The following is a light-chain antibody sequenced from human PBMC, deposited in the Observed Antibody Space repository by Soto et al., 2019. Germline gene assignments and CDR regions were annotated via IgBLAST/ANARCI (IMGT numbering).Light chain of an antibody. Sequence: DIQMTQSHSTLSASVGDRVTITCRASQSIGRWLAWYQQKPGKAPKFLIYKAYSLESGVPSRFSGSGSGTECTLTISSLQPDDFATDYCQQYNSNYPWTFGQGTKVEIK. J-gene: IGKJ1*01. CDR1: QSIGRW. V-gene: IGKV1-5*03. CDR3: QQYNSNYPWT. CDR2: KAY.